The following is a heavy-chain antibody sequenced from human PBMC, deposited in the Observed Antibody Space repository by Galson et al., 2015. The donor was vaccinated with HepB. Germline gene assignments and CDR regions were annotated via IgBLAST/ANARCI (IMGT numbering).Heavy chain of an antibody. Sequence: SLRLSCAAFGFSVRSHWMAWVRQAPGKGLECVATIKQDGIEKYYVDSVRGRFTILIVSRDNYKSSLYLQMNSLRVEDTAVYYCATGRDFLWGQGTTVTVSS. CDR1: GFSVRSHW. D-gene: IGHD3-3*01. V-gene: IGHV3-7*01. CDR3: ATGRDFL. J-gene: IGHJ4*02. CDR2: IKQDGIEK.